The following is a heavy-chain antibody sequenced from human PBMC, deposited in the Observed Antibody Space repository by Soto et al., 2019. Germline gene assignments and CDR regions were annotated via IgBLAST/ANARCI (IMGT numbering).Heavy chain of an antibody. D-gene: IGHD2-2*01. CDR3: AKDQRGFSSTARIDY. Sequence: DVQLLESGGGLVQPGGSLSLSCAASGFSFSSYAMSWVRQAPGKGLEWVSSISGSGGSTYHADSVKGRFTISRDNSKNTLYLQMNSLRDEDTAVYYCAKDQRGFSSTARIDYWGQGTLVTVSS. CDR1: GFSFSSYA. J-gene: IGHJ4*02. CDR2: ISGSGGST. V-gene: IGHV3-23*01.